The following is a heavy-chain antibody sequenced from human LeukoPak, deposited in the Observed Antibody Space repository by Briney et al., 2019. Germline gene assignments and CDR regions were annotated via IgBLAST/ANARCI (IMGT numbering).Heavy chain of an antibody. J-gene: IGHJ4*02. V-gene: IGHV3-30*02. D-gene: IGHD3-16*02. CDR3: AKAGDYVWGSYRSFLDY. Sequence: GGSLRLSCAASGFTFSDYYMSWIRQAPGKGLVWVAFIRYDGSNKYYADSVKGRFTISRDNSKNTLYLQMNSLRAEDTAVYYCAKAGDYVWGSYRSFLDYWGQGTLVTVSS. CDR2: IRYDGSNK. CDR1: GFTFSDYY.